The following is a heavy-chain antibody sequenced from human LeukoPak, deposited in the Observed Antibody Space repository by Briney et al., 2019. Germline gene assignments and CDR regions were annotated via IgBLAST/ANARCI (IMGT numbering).Heavy chain of an antibody. CDR3: ARDGRIAVVY. J-gene: IGHJ4*02. V-gene: IGHV3-21*01. Sequence: GGSLRLSCAASGFTFSSYSMNWVRQTPGKGLGWVSSISSSSSYIYYADSVKGRFTISRDNAKNSLYLQMNSLRAEDTAVYYCARDGRIAVVYWGQGTLVTVSS. CDR2: ISSSSSYI. D-gene: IGHD6-19*01. CDR1: GFTFSSYS.